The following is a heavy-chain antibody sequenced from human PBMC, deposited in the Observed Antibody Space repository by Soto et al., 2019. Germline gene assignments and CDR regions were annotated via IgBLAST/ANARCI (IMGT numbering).Heavy chain of an antibody. J-gene: IGHJ4*02. Sequence: PGGSLRLSCVASGLTFGSRAMSWVRQAPGEGLQWVATITDNGGDAKYADSVRGRFVISRDNSKKTLYLQMTSLTAEDSAMYFCARGSTDSYPGSRLFDFWGRGNLVTVSS. CDR1: GLTFGSRA. CDR2: ITDNGGDA. V-gene: IGHV3-23*01. CDR3: ARGSTDSYPGSRLFDF. D-gene: IGHD2-15*01.